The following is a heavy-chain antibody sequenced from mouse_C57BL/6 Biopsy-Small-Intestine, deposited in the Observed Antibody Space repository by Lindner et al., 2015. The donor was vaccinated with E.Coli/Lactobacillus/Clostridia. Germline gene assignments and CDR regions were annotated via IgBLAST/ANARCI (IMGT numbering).Heavy chain of an antibody. J-gene: IGHJ4*01. CDR1: GYAFSSSW. D-gene: IGHD4-1*01. V-gene: IGHV1-80*01. CDR2: IYPGDGDT. Sequence: VQLQESGPELVKPGASVRISCKASGYAFSSSWMNWVKQRPGKGLEWIGQIYPGDGDTNYNGKFKGKATLTADKSSSTAYMQLSSLTSEDSAVYFCARPPYWDDYAMDYWGQGTSVTVSS. CDR3: ARPPYWDDYAMDY.